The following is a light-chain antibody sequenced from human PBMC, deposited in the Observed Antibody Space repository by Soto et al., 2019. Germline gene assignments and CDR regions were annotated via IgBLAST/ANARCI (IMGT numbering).Light chain of an antibody. CDR2: EVS. Sequence: QSALTQPASVSGSPGQSITISCTGTSSDVGGYNYVSWHQQHPGKAPKLMIYEVSNRPSGVSDRFSGSKSGDTASLTISGLQAEDEADYYCSSYTSSSTRVFGTGTKVTAL. CDR1: SSDVGGYNY. CDR3: SSYTSSSTRV. V-gene: IGLV2-14*01. J-gene: IGLJ1*01.